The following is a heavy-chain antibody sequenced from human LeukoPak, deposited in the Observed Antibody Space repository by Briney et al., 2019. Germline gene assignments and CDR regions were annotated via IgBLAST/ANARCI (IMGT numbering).Heavy chain of an antibody. V-gene: IGHV3-30-3*01. CDR1: GFTFSSYA. Sequence: GGSLRLSCAASGFTFSSYAMNWVRQAPGKGLEWVAIISYDGSKTYYADSVKGRFTISRDNSKNTLYLQMNSLTADDTAVYYCARGEYYFDYWGQGTLVTVSS. CDR3: ARGEYYFDY. CDR2: ISYDGSKT. J-gene: IGHJ4*02.